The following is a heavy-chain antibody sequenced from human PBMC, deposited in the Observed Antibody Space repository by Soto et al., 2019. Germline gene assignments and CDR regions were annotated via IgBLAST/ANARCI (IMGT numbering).Heavy chain of an antibody. J-gene: IGHJ4*02. CDR3: VKAGRGLPFAF. CDR2: IRDRAHSYTI. Sequence: GGSLRLSCAASGFTFSDHYMEWVRQAPGKGLEWVGRIRDRAHSYTIEYAASVKDRFTISRDDSKNSLYLQMHSLKTGDTAVYYCVKAGRGLPFAFWGQGTPVTVSS. V-gene: IGHV3-72*01. CDR1: GFTFSDHY. D-gene: IGHD5-12*01.